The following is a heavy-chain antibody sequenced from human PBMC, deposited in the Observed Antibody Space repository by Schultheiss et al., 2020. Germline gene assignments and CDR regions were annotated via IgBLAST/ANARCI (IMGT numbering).Heavy chain of an antibody. Sequence: LETLSLTCTVSGGSISSYYWSWIRQPPGKGLEWIGYIYYSGSTNYNPSLKSRVTISVDTSKNQFSLKLSSVTAADTAVYYCAREEQQLVPDYWGQGTLVTVSS. V-gene: IGHV4-59*01. CDR3: AREEQQLVPDY. CDR2: IYYSGST. D-gene: IGHD6-13*01. J-gene: IGHJ4*02. CDR1: GGSISSYY.